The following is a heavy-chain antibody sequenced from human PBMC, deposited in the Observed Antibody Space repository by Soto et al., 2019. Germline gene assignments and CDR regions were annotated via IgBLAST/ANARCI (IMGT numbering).Heavy chain of an antibody. CDR3: AKDFGRRAAAGHRYYYGMDV. Sequence: QVQLVESGGGVVQPGRSLRLSCAASGFTFSSYGMHWVRQAPGKGLEWVAVISYDGSNKYYADSVKGRFTISRDNSKNTLYLQMNSLRAEDTAVYYCAKDFGRRAAAGHRYYYGMDVWGQGTTVTVSS. CDR1: GFTFSSYG. D-gene: IGHD6-13*01. CDR2: ISYDGSNK. J-gene: IGHJ6*02. V-gene: IGHV3-30*18.